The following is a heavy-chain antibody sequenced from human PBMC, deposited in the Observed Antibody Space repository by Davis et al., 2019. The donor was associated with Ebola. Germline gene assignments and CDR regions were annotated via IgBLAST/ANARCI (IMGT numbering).Heavy chain of an antibody. CDR2: INVYNGHT. J-gene: IGHJ5*02. Sequence: AASVKGSCQTSCYTFSGYAISWVRQAPGQGLEWVGRINVYNGHTNYAQNFQGRVTVSTDTSTSIAYMELRSLRSDDTALYYCARDATTVTTIWFDPWGQGTLVTVSS. CDR3: ARDATTVTTIWFDP. D-gene: IGHD4-17*01. CDR1: CYTFSGYA. V-gene: IGHV1-18*01.